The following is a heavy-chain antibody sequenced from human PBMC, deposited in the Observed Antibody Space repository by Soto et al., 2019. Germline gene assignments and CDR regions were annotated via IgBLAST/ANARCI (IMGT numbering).Heavy chain of an antibody. V-gene: IGHV3-66*01. D-gene: IGHD3-10*01. CDR2: ISPAGDT. Sequence: EVQLVESGGGLVQPGGSLRLSCAASGITVSNNYMSWFRQAPGKGLEWVSAISPAGDTYYADSVKGRFTISRDNSKNTLYFQMNSLRAEDTGVYYCARDPPGSGSSSYAYWGQGILVTVSS. CDR3: ARDPPGSGSSSYAY. CDR1: GITVSNNY. J-gene: IGHJ4*02.